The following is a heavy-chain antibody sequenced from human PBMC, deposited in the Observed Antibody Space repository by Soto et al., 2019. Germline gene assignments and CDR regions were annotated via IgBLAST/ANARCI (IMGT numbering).Heavy chain of an antibody. CDR1: GGTIIGYY. CDR3: AVPTIY. J-gene: IGHJ4*02. V-gene: IGHV4-34*08. CDR2: INHSGST. Sequence: SETLSLTCAVYGGTIIGYYGSWIRQPPGKGLEWIGEINHSGSTNYNPSLKSRVTISVDKSKNQFSLKLSSVTAADTAVYYCAVPTIYWGQGTLVTVSS.